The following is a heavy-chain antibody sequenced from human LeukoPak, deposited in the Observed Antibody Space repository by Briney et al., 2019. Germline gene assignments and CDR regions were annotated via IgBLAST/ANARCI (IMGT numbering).Heavy chain of an antibody. D-gene: IGHD3-16*01. CDR2: IYYSGST. J-gene: IGHJ4*02. V-gene: IGHV4-39*07. CDR3: ARGIKAWGTRGSYFDY. Sequence: SETLSLTCTVSGGSISSSNYYWGWIRQPPGKGLEWIGSIYYSGSTNYNPSLKSRVTISVDTSKSQFSLKLSSVTAADTAVYYCARGIKAWGTRGSYFDYWGQGTLVTVSS. CDR1: GGSISSSNYY.